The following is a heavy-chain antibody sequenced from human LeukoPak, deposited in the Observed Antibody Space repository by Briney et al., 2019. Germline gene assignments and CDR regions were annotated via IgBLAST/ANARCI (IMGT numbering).Heavy chain of an antibody. D-gene: IGHD2/OR15-2a*01. CDR3: ARGNRSPFFFGAFDI. V-gene: IGHV4-4*07. CDR1: GGSISSYY. CDR2: IYTSGST. J-gene: IGHJ3*02. Sequence: SETLSLTCTVSGGSISSYYWSWIRQPAGKGLEWIGRIYTSGSTNYNPSLKSRVTISVDTSKNHFSLKLSSVTAADTAVYYCARGNRSPFFFGAFDIWGQGTMVTVSS.